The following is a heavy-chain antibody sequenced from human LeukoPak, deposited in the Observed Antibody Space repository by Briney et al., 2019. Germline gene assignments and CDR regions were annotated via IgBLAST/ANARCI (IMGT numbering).Heavy chain of an antibody. CDR1: GGFISSGNW. D-gene: IGHD4-11*01. V-gene: IGHV4-4*02. Sequence: SETLSLTCAVSGGFISSGNWWGWFRQPPGKGLEWIGEIHHSVGINYNPSLESRIAISMDKSKNHFSLDVTSMTAADTAMYYCARKGPVTIADYWGRGTLVTVSS. CDR3: ARKGPVTIADY. J-gene: IGHJ4*02. CDR2: IHHSVGI.